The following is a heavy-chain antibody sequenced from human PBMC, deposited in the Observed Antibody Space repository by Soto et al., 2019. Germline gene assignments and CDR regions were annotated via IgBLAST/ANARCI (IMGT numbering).Heavy chain of an antibody. CDR2: INHSGST. CDR3: GGDSGAVAGTYYYYGMDV. Sequence: SETLSLTCAVYGGSFSGYYWSWIRQPPGKGLEWIGEINHSGSTNYNPSLKSRVTISVDTSKNQFSLKLSSVTAPDTAVYYCGGDSGAVAGTYYYYGMDVWGQGTTVTVSS. D-gene: IGHD6-19*01. CDR1: GGSFSGYY. V-gene: IGHV4-34*01. J-gene: IGHJ6*02.